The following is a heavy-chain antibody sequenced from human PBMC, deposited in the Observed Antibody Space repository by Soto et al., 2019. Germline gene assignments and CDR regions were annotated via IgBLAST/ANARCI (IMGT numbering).Heavy chain of an antibody. J-gene: IGHJ4*02. V-gene: IGHV3-23*01. D-gene: IGHD3-22*01. Sequence: GGSLRLSCAASGFTFSSYAMSWVRQAPGKGLEWVSAISGSGGSTYYADSVKGRFTISRDNSKNTLYLQMNSLRAEDTAVYYCAKIGGSHDSSGLDHIGLLSYWGQGTLVTVSS. CDR3: AKIGGSHDSSGLDHIGLLSY. CDR1: GFTFSSYA. CDR2: ISGSGGST.